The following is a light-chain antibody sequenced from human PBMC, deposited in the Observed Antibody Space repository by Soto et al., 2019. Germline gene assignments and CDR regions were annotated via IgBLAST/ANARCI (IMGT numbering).Light chain of an antibody. V-gene: IGKV4-1*01. CDR3: QQCYSTPWT. J-gene: IGKJ1*01. CDR1: QSVLYSSNNKNY. Sequence: DIVMTQSPDSLAVSLGERATINCKSSQSVLYSSNNKNYLAWYQQKPRQPPKLLIYWASTRESGVPDRFSGSGSGTDFTLTISSLQAEDVAVYYCQQCYSTPWTFGQGTKVEIK. CDR2: WAS.